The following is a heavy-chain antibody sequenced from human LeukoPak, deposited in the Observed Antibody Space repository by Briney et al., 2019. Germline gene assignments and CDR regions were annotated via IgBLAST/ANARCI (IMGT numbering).Heavy chain of an antibody. V-gene: IGHV3-33*01. D-gene: IGHD3-10*01. CDR1: GFTFSSYG. CDR3: ARESSLWFGELSMSH. CDR2: IWYDGSNK. Sequence: PGRSLRLSCAASGFTFSSYGMHWVRQAPGKGLEWVAVIWYDGSNKYYADSVKGRFTISRDNSKNTLYLQMNSLRAEDTAVYYCARESSLWFGELSMSHWGQGTWSPSPQ. J-gene: IGHJ4*02.